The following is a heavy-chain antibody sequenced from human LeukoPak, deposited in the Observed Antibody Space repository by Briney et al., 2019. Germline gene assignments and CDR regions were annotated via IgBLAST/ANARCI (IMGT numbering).Heavy chain of an antibody. D-gene: IGHD4-17*01. J-gene: IGHJ4*02. CDR2: IWYDGSKK. Sequence: TGRSLRLSCAASGFTFSSYAMHWVRQAPGKGLEWVAVIWYDGSKKYYTGSVKGRFTISRDNSKNTLYLQMNSLRAEDTAVYYCARDHSTTVYYFDYWGQGTLVTVSS. CDR1: GFTFSSYA. CDR3: ARDHSTTVYYFDY. V-gene: IGHV3-33*08.